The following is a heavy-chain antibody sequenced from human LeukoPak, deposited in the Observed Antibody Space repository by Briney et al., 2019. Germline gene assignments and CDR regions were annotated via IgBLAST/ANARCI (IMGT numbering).Heavy chain of an antibody. CDR2: IYHTGTT. Sequence: SETLSLTCTVSGYSISSDYYWGWIRQPPGKGLEWVGSIYHTGTTYYNPSLKSRVTISVDTSKNQFSLKLSSVTATDTAVYYCARSAGLRYLGFDAFDIWGQGTMVTVSS. CDR3: ARSAGLRYLGFDAFDI. J-gene: IGHJ3*02. D-gene: IGHD3-9*01. V-gene: IGHV4-38-2*02. CDR1: GYSISSDYY.